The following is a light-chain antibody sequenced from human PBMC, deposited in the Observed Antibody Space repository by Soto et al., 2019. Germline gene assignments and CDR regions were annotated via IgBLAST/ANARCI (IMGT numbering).Light chain of an antibody. J-gene: IGKJ1*01. Sequence: EIVMTQSPATLSVSPGERATLSCRASQSVAGNLAWHQQKPGQAPRLLIYDASTRATGIPARFSGSGSGTEFTVTISSVQSEDFAVYYCQQYTNWHWTFGQGTKVEIK. CDR3: QQYTNWHWT. V-gene: IGKV3-15*01. CDR1: QSVAGN. CDR2: DAS.